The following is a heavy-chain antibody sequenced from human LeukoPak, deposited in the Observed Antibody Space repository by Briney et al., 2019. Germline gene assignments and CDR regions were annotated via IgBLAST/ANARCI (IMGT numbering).Heavy chain of an antibody. CDR2: ISGSGGST. CDR1: GFTFSSYA. CDR3: AKVAGDILTGYYNDLGY. Sequence: PGGSLRLSCAASGFTFSSYAMSWVRQAPGKGLEWVSAISGSGGSTYYAYSVKGRVTISSDNSKNTLYLQMKSLRAEDTAVYYCAKVAGDILTGYYNDLGYWGQGTLVTVSS. V-gene: IGHV3-23*01. J-gene: IGHJ4*02. D-gene: IGHD3-9*01.